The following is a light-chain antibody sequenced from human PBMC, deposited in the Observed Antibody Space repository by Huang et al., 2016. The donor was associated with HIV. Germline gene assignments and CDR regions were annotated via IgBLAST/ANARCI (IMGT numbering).Light chain of an antibody. CDR2: GAA. Sequence: IILTQSPATLSVSPGEGATLSCRASQSIGTNLAWYQQRPGQAPRRLMYGAATRATGVPARFSGSGSGTEFNLNLSSLQSEDFATYYCQHYSNWPPLTFGGGTKVDI. CDR3: QHYSNWPPLT. J-gene: IGKJ4*01. V-gene: IGKV3-15*01. CDR1: QSIGTN.